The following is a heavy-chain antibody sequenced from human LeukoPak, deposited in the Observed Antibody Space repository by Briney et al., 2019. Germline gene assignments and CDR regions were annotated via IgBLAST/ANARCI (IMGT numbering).Heavy chain of an antibody. CDR3: ARVRCSGGSCYSDY. Sequence: PSETLSLTCTVSGGSISSYYWSWIRQPPWKGLEWIGYIYYSGSTNYNPSLKSRVTISVDTSKNQFSLKLSSVTAADTAVYYCARVRCSGGSCYSDYWGQGTLVTVSS. D-gene: IGHD2-15*01. J-gene: IGHJ4*02. CDR2: IYYSGST. V-gene: IGHV4-59*01. CDR1: GGSISSYY.